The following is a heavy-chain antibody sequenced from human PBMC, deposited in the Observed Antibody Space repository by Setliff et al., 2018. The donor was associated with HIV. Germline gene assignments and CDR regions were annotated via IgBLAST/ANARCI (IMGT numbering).Heavy chain of an antibody. J-gene: IGHJ4*02. Sequence: SETLSLTCAVYGGSFSGYYWSWIRQPPGKGLEWIGEINHSGSPNYNPSLKSRVTISVDTSKNQFSLKLSSVTAADTGVYYCASRRGIEFYFDIWGQGTPVTVSS. CDR1: GGSFSGYY. CDR2: INHSGSP. D-gene: IGHD3-10*01. CDR3: ASRRGIEFYFDI. V-gene: IGHV4-34*01.